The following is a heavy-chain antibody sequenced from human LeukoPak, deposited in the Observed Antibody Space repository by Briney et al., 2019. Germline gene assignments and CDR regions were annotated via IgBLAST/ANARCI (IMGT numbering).Heavy chain of an antibody. D-gene: IGHD4-11*01. CDR1: GFTFSNYW. J-gene: IGHJ4*02. V-gene: IGHV3-74*01. CDR2: INPGGSST. Sequence: GGSLRLSCAASGFTFSNYWMHWVRQVPGRGLVWVSRINPGGSSTTYADSVRGRFTISRDNAKNTLYLQMNSLRAEDTAVYYCARSNQADDYWGQGTLVTVSS. CDR3: ARSNQADDY.